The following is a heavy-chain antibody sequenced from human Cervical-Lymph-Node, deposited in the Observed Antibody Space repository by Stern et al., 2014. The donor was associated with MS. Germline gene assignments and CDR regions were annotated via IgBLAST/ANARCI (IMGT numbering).Heavy chain of an antibody. V-gene: IGHV3-30-3*01. CDR2: VSYDGTQR. D-gene: IGHD3-10*01. Sequence: VQLVESGGGVVKPGRSLSLSCVASGFTFSTYAMDWVRQAPGKGLEWVAFVSYDGTQRNSTDSVKARFTISRDNSKNTLYLHMNSLRDEDTAVYFCARGGRGVGLEYWGQGALVTVSS. CDR1: GFTFSTYA. CDR3: ARGGRGVGLEY. J-gene: IGHJ4*02.